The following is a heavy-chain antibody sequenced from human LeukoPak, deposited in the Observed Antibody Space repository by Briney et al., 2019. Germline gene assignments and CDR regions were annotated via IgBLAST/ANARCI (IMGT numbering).Heavy chain of an antibody. CDR2: IYDSGST. CDR3: ARQSISGSSLSYFDY. V-gene: IGHV4-59*01. CDR1: GGSISSYY. Sequence: SETLSLTCTVSGGSISSYYWSWIRQPPGKGLEWIGKIYDSGSTNYKPPLKSRVTISVDTSKNQCSLKLSSVTAADTAVYHCARQSISGSSLSYFDYWGQGTLVNVSS. D-gene: IGHD3-22*01. J-gene: IGHJ4*02.